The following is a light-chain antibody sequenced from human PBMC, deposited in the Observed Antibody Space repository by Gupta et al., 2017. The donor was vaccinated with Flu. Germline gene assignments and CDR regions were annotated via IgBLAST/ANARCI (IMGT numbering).Light chain of an antibody. CDR2: AAA. CDR3: LQYNNWPTWT. CDR1: QSVTTN. Sequence: EIVMTQSPATLSVSPGERATLPCSASQSVTTNLAWYQQRPGQAPRRLIYAAATSATGVPGRFSGAGSGAEFTLTISSLQSEDFAVYYCLQYNNWPTWTFGQGTKVEIK. V-gene: IGKV3-15*01. J-gene: IGKJ1*01.